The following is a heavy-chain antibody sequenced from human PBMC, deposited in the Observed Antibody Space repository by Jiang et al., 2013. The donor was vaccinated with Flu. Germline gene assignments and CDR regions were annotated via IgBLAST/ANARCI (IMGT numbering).Heavy chain of an antibody. D-gene: IGHD6-13*01. J-gene: IGHJ4*02. V-gene: IGHV4-39*01. CDR3: ARQMRYSSSWYYFDY. Sequence: KPSETLSLTCTVSGGSISSSSYYWGWIRQPPGKGLEWIGSIYYSGSTYYNPSLKSRVTISVDTSKNQFSLKLSSVTAADTAVYYCARQMRYSSSWYYFDYWGQGTLVTVSS. CDR2: IYYSGST. CDR1: GGSISSSSYY.